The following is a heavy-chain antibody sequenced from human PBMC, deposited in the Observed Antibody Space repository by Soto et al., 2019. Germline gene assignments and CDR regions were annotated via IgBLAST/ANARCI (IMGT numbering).Heavy chain of an antibody. CDR1: GYTFTSYD. CDR3: VRGAHPPILTSDGYYHMDV. V-gene: IGHV1-8*01. CDR2: MNPNSGNT. J-gene: IGHJ6*03. Sequence: ASVKVSCKASGYTFTSYDINWVRQATGQGLEWMGWMNPNSGNTGYAQKLQGRVTMTRNTSISKAYMELSNLRSEDTAVYYCVRGAHPPILTSDGYYHMDVWGKGTTVSVSS. D-gene: IGHD3-9*01.